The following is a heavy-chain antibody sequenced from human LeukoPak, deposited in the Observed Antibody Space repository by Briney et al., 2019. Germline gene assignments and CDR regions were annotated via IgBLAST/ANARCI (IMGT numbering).Heavy chain of an antibody. Sequence: PGGSLRLSCAASGFTFSSYAMSWVRQAPGKGLEWVSAISGSGGSTYYADSVKGRFTISRDNSKNTLYLQMNSLGAEDTAVYYCAKDGYYDSSGYFYYWGQGTLVTVSS. V-gene: IGHV3-23*01. J-gene: IGHJ4*02. CDR1: GFTFSSYA. CDR2: ISGSGGST. CDR3: AKDGYYDSSGYFYY. D-gene: IGHD3-22*01.